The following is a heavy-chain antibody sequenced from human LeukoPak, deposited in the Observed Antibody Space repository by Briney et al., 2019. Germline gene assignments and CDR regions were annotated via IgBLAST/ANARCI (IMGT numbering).Heavy chain of an antibody. CDR1: GGSISSYY. J-gene: IGHJ6*03. CDR3: ARWSGSVTARNYYYYMDV. D-gene: IGHD6-6*01. CDR2: IYYSGST. Sequence: SETLSLTCTVSGGSISSYYWSWIRQPPGKGLEWIGYIYYSGSTNYNPSLKSRVTISVDTSRNQFSLKLSSVTAADTAVYCCARWSGSVTARNYYYYMDVWGEGTTVTVSS. V-gene: IGHV4-59*08.